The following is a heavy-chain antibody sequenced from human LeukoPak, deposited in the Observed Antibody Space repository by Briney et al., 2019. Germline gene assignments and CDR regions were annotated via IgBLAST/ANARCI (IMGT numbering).Heavy chain of an antibody. V-gene: IGHV3-21*01. CDR3: ARGAYSSGWAYFDH. Sequence: GGSLRLSCAASGFTFSSYSMNWVRQAPGKGLEWVSAISGSGGSTYYADSVKGRFTISRDNAKNSLYLHMDSLRAEDTAVYYCARGAYSSGWAYFDHWGQGTLVTVSS. CDR1: GFTFSSYS. J-gene: IGHJ4*02. CDR2: ISGSGGST. D-gene: IGHD6-19*01.